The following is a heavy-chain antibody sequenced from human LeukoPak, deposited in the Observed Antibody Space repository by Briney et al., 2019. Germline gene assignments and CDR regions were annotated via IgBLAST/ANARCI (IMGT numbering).Heavy chain of an antibody. CDR1: GFTFSSYA. CDR3: AKGGRYYDSSGPFDY. V-gene: IGHV3-23*01. CDR2: ISGSGGST. J-gene: IGHJ4*02. D-gene: IGHD3-22*01. Sequence: PGGSLRLSCAASGFTFSSYAMSWVRQAPGKGLEWVSAISGSGGSTYYADSVKGRFTISRDNSKNTLYLQMNSLRAEDTAVYYCAKGGRYYDSSGPFDYWGQGTLVTVSS.